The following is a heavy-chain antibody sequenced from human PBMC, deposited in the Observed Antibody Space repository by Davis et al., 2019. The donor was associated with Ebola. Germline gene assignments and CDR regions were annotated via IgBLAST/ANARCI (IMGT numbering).Heavy chain of an antibody. Sequence: GESLKISCAASGFSVSDKYMSWVRQAPGKGLEWVSVIYTDGRMYHADSVKGRFTISRDNSKNTVYLQINSLRAEDTAMYYCARDIPDDFWSGYPDYWGQGTLVTVSS. CDR3: ARDIPDDFWSGYPDY. J-gene: IGHJ4*02. CDR1: GFSVSDKY. CDR2: IYTDGRM. V-gene: IGHV3-53*01. D-gene: IGHD3-3*01.